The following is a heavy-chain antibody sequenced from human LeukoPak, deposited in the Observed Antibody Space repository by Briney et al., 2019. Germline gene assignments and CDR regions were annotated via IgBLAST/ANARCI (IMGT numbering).Heavy chain of an antibody. CDR3: ARTAVYYYGSGSYFDAFDI. D-gene: IGHD3-10*01. V-gene: IGHV4-59*01. CDR1: GGSISSYY. Sequence: SETLSLTCTVSGGSISSYYWSWIRQPPGKGLEWIGYIYYSGSTNYNPSLKSRVTISVDTSKNQFSLKLSSVTAADTAVYYCARTAVYYYGSGSYFDAFDIWGQGTMVTVSS. CDR2: IYYSGST. J-gene: IGHJ3*02.